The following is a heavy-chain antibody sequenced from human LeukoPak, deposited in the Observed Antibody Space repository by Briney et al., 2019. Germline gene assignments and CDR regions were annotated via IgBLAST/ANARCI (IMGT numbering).Heavy chain of an antibody. J-gene: IGHJ3*02. CDR2: INHSGST. D-gene: IGHD2-15*01. V-gene: IGHV4-34*01. Sequence: PSETLSLTCAVYDGSFSGYYWSWIRQPPGKGLEWIGEINHSGSTNYNPSLKSRVTISVDTSRNQFSLKLSSVTAADTAVYYCARLGNCSGGSCYNASNDAFDIWGQGTMVTVSS. CDR3: ARLGNCSGGSCYNASNDAFDI. CDR1: DGSFSGYY.